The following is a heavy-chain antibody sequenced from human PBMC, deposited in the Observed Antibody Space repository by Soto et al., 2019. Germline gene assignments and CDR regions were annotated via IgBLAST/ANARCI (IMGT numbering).Heavy chain of an antibody. CDR2: IYYSGST. D-gene: IGHD2-8*01. CDR3: ARDVPYCTNGVCYIGSGMDV. J-gene: IGHJ6*02. V-gene: IGHV4-31*03. CDR1: GGSISSGGYY. Sequence: PSETLSLTCTVSGGSISSGGYYWSWIRQHPGKGLEWIGYIYYSGSTYYNPSLKSRVTISVDTSKNQFSLKLSSVTAADTAVYYCARDVPYCTNGVCYIGSGMDVWGQGTTVTVSS.